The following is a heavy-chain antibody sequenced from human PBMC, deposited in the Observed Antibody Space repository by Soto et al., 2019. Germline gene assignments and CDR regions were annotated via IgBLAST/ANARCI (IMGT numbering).Heavy chain of an antibody. D-gene: IGHD2-15*01. Sequence: GASVKVSCKASGYTFTNYAIHWVRQAPGQRLEWMGWINAGNGDTKYSQKFQGRVTITRDTSATTAYMELSSLRSEDTAVYYCARDRVVVVGATGAFDIWGQGTTVTVSS. CDR3: ARDRVVVVGATGAFDI. CDR2: INAGNGDT. CDR1: GYTFTNYA. V-gene: IGHV1-3*01. J-gene: IGHJ3*02.